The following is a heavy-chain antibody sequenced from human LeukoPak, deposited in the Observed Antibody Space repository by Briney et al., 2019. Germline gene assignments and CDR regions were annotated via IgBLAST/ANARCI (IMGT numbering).Heavy chain of an antibody. V-gene: IGHV4-31*03. J-gene: IGHJ3*02. Sequence: PSETLSLTCTVSGGSISSGGYYWSWIRQHPGKGLEWIGYIYYSGSTYYNPSLKSRVTISVDTSKNQFSLKLSSVTAADTAVYYCARGADYYDSSGSKARAFDIWGQGTMVTVSS. CDR2: IYYSGST. CDR3: ARGADYYDSSGSKARAFDI. CDR1: GGSISSGGYY. D-gene: IGHD3-22*01.